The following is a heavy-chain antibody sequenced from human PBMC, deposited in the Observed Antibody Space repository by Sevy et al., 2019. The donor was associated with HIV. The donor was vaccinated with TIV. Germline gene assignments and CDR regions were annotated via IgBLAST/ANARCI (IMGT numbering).Heavy chain of an antibody. J-gene: IGHJ4*02. D-gene: IGHD3-10*01. CDR3: ARSPGFLFDF. Sequence: GGSLRLSCAASGFTVSSTYMSWVRQAPGKGLEWASVLYSGGSTYYTDSVKGRFTISRDNSKNTLYLQMNSLRAEDTAVYFCARSPGFLFDFWGQGTLVTVSS. CDR2: LYSGGST. V-gene: IGHV3-53*01. CDR1: GFTVSSTY.